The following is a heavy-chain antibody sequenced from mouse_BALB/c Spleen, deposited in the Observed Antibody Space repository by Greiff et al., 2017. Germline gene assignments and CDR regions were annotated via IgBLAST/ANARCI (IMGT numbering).Heavy chain of an antibody. J-gene: IGHJ1*01. CDR3: ARSTVVATRYWYFDV. CDR2: ISSGSSTI. V-gene: IGHV5-17*02. Sequence: DVMLVESGGGLVQPGGSRKLSCAASGFTFSSFGMHWVRQAPEKGLEWVAYISSGSSTIYYADTVKGRFTISRDNPKNTLFLQMTSLRSEDTAMYYCARSTVVATRYWYFDVWGAGTTVTVSS. CDR1: GFTFSSFG. D-gene: IGHD1-1*01.